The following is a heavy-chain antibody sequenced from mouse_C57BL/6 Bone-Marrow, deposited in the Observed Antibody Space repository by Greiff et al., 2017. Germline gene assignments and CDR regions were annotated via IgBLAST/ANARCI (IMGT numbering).Heavy chain of an antibody. V-gene: IGHV1-77*01. D-gene: IGHD1-1*01. CDR2: IGPGCGST. Sequence: QVHLQQSGAELVKPGASVKISCKASGFTFTDYYINWVKQRPGQGLEWIGKIGPGCGSTYHNEKFTGKATLTADKSSSTAYMQLSNLTSEISTVYLRARDNYGNSYGAMDYWGQGTSVTVSS. CDR3: ARDNYGNSYGAMDY. J-gene: IGHJ4*01. CDR1: GFTFTDYY.